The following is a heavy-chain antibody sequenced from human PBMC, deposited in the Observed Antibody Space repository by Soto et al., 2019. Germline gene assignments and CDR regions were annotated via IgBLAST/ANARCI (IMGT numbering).Heavy chain of an antibody. CDR1: GGSISSGDYY. V-gene: IGHV4-30-4*01. D-gene: IGHD3-3*01. Sequence: SETLSLTCTVSGGSISSGDYYWSWIRQPPGKGLEWIGYIYYSGSTYYNPSLKSRVTISVDTSKNQFSLKLSSVTAADTAVYYCARALVRFLDWVPDSYYYTMDVWGQGTTVTVSS. CDR3: ARALVRFLDWVPDSYYYTMDV. J-gene: IGHJ6*02. CDR2: IYYSGST.